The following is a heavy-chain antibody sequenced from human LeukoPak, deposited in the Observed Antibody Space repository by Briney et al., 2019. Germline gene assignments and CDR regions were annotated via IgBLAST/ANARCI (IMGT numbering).Heavy chain of an antibody. CDR2: ICGSGGST. CDR1: RIIFIIKT. V-gene: IGHV3-23*01. CDR3: AKVDDYVWGSYRSFDY. D-gene: IGHD3-16*02. Sequence: SRSHSCFTTRIIFIIKTIRRVCHLRGGGVKSLPVICGSGGSTYYADSVKGRFTISRDNSKNTLYLQMNSLRAEDTAVYYCAKVDDYVWGSYRSFDYWGQGTLVTVSS. J-gene: IGHJ4*02.